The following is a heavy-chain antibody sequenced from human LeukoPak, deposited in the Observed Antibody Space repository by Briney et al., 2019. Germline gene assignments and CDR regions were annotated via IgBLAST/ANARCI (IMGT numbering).Heavy chain of an antibody. CDR3: AKYCSGGSCYGILDY. J-gene: IGHJ4*02. V-gene: IGHV3-23*01. CDR1: GFTFSNYA. CDR2: ISGSGGST. D-gene: IGHD2-15*01. Sequence: PGGSLRLSCAASGFTFSNYAMSWVRQAPGKGLEWVSAISGSGGSTYYADSVKGRFTISRDNSKNTLYLQMNSLRAEDTAVYYCAKYCSGGSCYGILDYWGQGTLVTVSS.